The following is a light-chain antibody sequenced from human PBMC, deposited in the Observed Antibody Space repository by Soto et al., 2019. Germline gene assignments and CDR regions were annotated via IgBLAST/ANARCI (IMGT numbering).Light chain of an antibody. V-gene: IGLV1-44*01. Sequence: QSVLTQPPSASGTPGQRVTISCSGRSSNIGRNTVNWYQQLPRTAPKLLISSNNQRPSGVPDRFSGSKSGTSASLAISGLQSEDEADYYCAAWDDSLTGWVFGGGTKVTVL. J-gene: IGLJ3*02. CDR2: SNN. CDR1: SSNIGRNT. CDR3: AAWDDSLTGWV.